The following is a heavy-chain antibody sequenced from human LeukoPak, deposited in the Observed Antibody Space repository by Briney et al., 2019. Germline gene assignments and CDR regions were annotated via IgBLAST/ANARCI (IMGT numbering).Heavy chain of an antibody. CDR3: ARGRGTYYFDY. V-gene: IGHV3-53*01. CDR2: IYSGGST. Sequence: GGSLRLSCAASGFTVSSYYMSWVRQAPGKGLEWVSLIYSGGSTYYADSVKGRFTLSRDNSKNTLYFQMNSLRADDMAVYYCARGRGTYYFDYWGQGTLVTVSS. D-gene: IGHD3-10*01. J-gene: IGHJ4*02. CDR1: GFTVSSYY.